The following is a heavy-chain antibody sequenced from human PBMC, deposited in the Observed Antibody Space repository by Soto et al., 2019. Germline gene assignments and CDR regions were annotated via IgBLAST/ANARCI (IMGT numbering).Heavy chain of an antibody. D-gene: IGHD3-9*01. CDR1: GFTFSSYA. V-gene: IGHV3-30-3*01. J-gene: IGHJ4*02. Sequence: PGGSLRLSCAASGFTFSSYAMHWVRQAPGKGLEWVAVISYDGSNKYYADSVKGRFTISRDNSKNTLYLQMNSLRAEDTAVYYCARVRRGYDILTGFPDDWGQGTLVTVSS. CDR3: ARVRRGYDILTGFPDD. CDR2: ISYDGSNK.